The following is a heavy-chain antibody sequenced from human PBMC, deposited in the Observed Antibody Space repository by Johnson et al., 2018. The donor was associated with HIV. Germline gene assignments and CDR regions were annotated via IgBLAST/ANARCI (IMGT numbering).Heavy chain of an antibody. J-gene: IGHJ3*01. CDR3: ARRDSGSLSFDL. D-gene: IGHD1-26*01. CDR1: GFIFDDYG. CDR2: INWNGGIT. Sequence: VQLVESGGGVVRPGGSLRLSCAASGFIFDDYGLNWVRQAPGKGLEWVSGINWNGGITGYADSVKGRCTISRDNDKSSVYMQMNNLRAEDTAFYYCARRDSGSLSFDLWGQGTMVTVSS. V-gene: IGHV3-20*04.